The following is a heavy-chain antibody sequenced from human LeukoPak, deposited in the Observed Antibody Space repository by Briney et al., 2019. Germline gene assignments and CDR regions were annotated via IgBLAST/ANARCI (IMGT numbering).Heavy chain of an antibody. CDR1: GYTFTGYY. CDR3: ARDLGAAAVYGMDV. D-gene: IGHD6-13*01. V-gene: IGHV1-2*04. CDR2: INPNSGGT. J-gene: IGHJ6*04. Sequence: GASVKVSCKASGYTFTGYYMHWVRQAPGQGLEWMGWINPNSGGTNYAQEFQGWVTMTRDTSISTAYMELSRLRSDDTAVYYCARDLGAAAVYGMDVWGKGTTVTVSS.